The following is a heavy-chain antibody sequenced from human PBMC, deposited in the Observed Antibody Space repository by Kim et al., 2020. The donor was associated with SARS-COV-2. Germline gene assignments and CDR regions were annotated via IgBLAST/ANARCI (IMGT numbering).Heavy chain of an antibody. D-gene: IGHD6-13*01. CDR1: GFTFSSYG. V-gene: IGHV3-30*18. CDR3: AKHIGSSWYQDYGMDV. J-gene: IGHJ6*02. CDR2: ISYDGSNK. Sequence: GGSLRLSCAASGFTFSSYGMHWVRQAPGKGLEWVAVISYDGSNKYYADSVKGRFTISRDNSKNTLYLQMNSLRAEDTAVYYSAKHIGSSWYQDYGMDVWGQGTTVTVSS.